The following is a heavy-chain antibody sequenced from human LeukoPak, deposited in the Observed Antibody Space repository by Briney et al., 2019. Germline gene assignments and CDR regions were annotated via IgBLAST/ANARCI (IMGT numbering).Heavy chain of an antibody. D-gene: IGHD2-15*01. V-gene: IGHV1-2*02. CDR2: INPKSGGT. Sequence: ASVKVSCKASGYTFTGYYMHWVRQAPGQELEWMGWINPKSGGTNYAQKFQGRVTMTTDTSTSTVYMELRSLSSDDTAVYYCARRGWSKSFDYWGQGTLVTVSS. CDR3: ARRGWSKSFDY. CDR1: GYTFTGYY. J-gene: IGHJ4*02.